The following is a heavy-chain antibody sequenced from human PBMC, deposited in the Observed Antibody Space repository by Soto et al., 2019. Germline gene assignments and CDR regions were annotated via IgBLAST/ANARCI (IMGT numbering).Heavy chain of an antibody. CDR2: IYYSGST. CDR1: GGSISSSSYY. V-gene: IGHV4-39*01. CDR3: ARGGGNCEAFDI. Sequence: QLQLQESGPGLVKPSETLSLTCTVSGGSISSSSYYWGWIRQPPGKGLEWIGSIYYSGSTYYNPSLKSRVTISVDTSKNQFSLKLSSVTAADTAVYYCARGGGNCEAFDIWGQGTMVTVSS. J-gene: IGHJ3*02. D-gene: IGHD2-15*01.